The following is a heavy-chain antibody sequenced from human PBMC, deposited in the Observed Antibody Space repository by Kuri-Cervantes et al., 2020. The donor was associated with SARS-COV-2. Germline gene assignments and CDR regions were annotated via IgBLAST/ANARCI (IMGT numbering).Heavy chain of an antibody. D-gene: IGHD2-2*01. CDR2: INHSGST. CDR3: ARKSACSSTSCYPGAFDY. Sequence: SETLSLTCTVSGGSISSGGYYWSWIRQPPGKGLEWIGEINHSGSTNYNPSLKSRVTISVDTSKNQFSLKLSSVTAADTAVYYCARKSACSSTSCYPGAFDYWGQGTLVTVSS. CDR1: GGSISSGGYY. J-gene: IGHJ4*02. V-gene: IGHV4-39*07.